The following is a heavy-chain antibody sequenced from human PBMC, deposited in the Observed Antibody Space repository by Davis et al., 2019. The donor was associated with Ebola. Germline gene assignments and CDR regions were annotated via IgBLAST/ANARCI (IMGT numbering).Heavy chain of an antibody. V-gene: IGHV3-13*01. CDR1: GFTFGRYD. Sequence: GGSLRLSCAVSGFTFGRYDMHWVRQAAGKGLEWVSLLGYSDNTYYLDSVRGRFTVSRENAKKSLYLKLNSLRADDTAVYYCARGAPTTIMHYSYAMDVWGQGTTVTVSS. CDR2: LGYSDNT. CDR3: ARGAPTTIMHYSYAMDV. D-gene: IGHD4-11*01. J-gene: IGHJ6*02.